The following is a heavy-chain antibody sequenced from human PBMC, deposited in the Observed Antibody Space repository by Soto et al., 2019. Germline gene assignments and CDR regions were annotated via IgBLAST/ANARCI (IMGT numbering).Heavy chain of an antibody. J-gene: IGHJ4*02. CDR1: GGSISDYY. CDR3: ARFSDSGYDHFDY. V-gene: IGHV4-59*01. CDR2: IYYSGST. Sequence: SETLSLTCTVSGGSISDYYWSWIRQPPGKGLEWVGYIYYSGSTNYNPSLKSRVTISVDTSKNQFSLKLSSVTAADTAVYYCARFSDSGYDHFDYWGQGTLVTVSS. D-gene: IGHD5-12*01.